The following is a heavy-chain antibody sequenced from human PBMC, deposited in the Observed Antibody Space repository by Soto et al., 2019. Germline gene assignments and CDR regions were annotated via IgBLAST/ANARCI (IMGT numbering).Heavy chain of an antibody. CDR3: VRDLPWGSSGSFSIYFHQ. CDR2: ISGSSIGI. CDR1: GFTFSIYA. Sequence: EVQLLESGGGLVQPGGSLRLSCAASGFTFSIYAMSWVRQAPGKGLEWVSSISGSSIGIYYADSVKGRFTISRDNSKNTVHLQMNSLSAEDTAIYYCVRDLPWGSSGSFSIYFHQWGQGTLVTVSS. J-gene: IGHJ1*01. V-gene: IGHV3-23*01. D-gene: IGHD6-13*01.